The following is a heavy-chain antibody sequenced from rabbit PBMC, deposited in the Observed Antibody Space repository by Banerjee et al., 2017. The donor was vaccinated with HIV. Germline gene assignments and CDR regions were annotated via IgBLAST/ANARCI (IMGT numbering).Heavy chain of an antibody. J-gene: IGHJ4*01. CDR2: IDPVFNST. CDR1: GFDFSLYY. CDR3: AREISSYLDYFNL. Sequence: QLKESGGGLVQPGGSLTLSCKASGFDFSLYYMSWVRQAPGKGLEWIGYIDPVFNSTYYASWVNGRFTVSSHNAQNTLYLTLNSLTVADTATYFCAREISSYLDYFNLWGQGTLVTVS. D-gene: IGHD8-1*01. V-gene: IGHV1S7*01.